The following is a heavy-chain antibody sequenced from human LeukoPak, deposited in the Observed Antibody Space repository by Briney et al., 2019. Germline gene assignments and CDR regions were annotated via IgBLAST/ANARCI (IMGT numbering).Heavy chain of an antibody. CDR1: GFTFRSYS. Sequence: GGSLRLSCAAPGFTFRSYSMSWVRQAPGKGLEWVSSISSSSSYINYADSVKGRFTISRDNAKNSLYLQMNSLRAEDTAVYYCARRYVSWFDPWGQGTLVTVSS. V-gene: IGHV3-21*01. D-gene: IGHD3-16*01. CDR3: ARRYVSWFDP. CDR2: ISSSSSYI. J-gene: IGHJ5*02.